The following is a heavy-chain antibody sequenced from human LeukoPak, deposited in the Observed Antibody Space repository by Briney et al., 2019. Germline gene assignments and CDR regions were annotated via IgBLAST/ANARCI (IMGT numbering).Heavy chain of an antibody. V-gene: IGHV1-69*06. CDR2: INPICGTP. D-gene: IGHD3-22*01. CDR3: ASGDYYERSGSFDY. J-gene: IGHJ4*02. CDR1: GGTFSRYA. Sequence: RAAVKVSCKASGGTFSRYAISWVRQAPGQGLEWMGRINPICGTPNYAQKFQGRVTMSADNSTKTAYMAVTTLRYDDTAVYYCASGDYYERSGSFDYWGQGTLVTVSS.